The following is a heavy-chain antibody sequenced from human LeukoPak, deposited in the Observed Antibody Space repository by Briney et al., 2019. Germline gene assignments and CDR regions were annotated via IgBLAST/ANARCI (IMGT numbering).Heavy chain of an antibody. Sequence: GGSLRLSCAASGFTFSSYWMSWVRQAPGKGLEWVANIKQDGSEKYYVDSVKGRFTISRDNAKNSLYLQMNSLRAEDTAVYYCARDPRHSRRYCSGGSCPTRYYYYYYGMDVWGQGTTVTVSS. V-gene: IGHV3-7*01. J-gene: IGHJ6*02. CDR3: ARDPRHSRRYCSGGSCPTRYYYYYYGMDV. CDR2: IKQDGSEK. D-gene: IGHD2-15*01. CDR1: GFTFSSYW.